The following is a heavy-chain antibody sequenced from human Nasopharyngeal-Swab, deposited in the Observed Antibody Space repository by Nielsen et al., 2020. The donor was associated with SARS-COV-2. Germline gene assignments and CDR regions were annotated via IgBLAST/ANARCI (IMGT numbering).Heavy chain of an antibody. Sequence: ASVNLSCKASGYTFTSYIISWVRQAPGQGLEWMGWISAYNGNTNYAQKLQGRVTMTRDTSTSTVYMELSSLRSEDTAVYYCARGIPGLVALDYWGQGTLVTVSS. V-gene: IGHV1-18*04. CDR3: ARGIPGLVALDY. CDR2: ISAYNGNT. D-gene: IGHD1-26*01. J-gene: IGHJ4*02. CDR1: GYTFTSYI.